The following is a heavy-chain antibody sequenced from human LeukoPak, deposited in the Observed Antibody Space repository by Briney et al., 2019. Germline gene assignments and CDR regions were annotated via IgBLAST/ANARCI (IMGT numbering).Heavy chain of an antibody. CDR2: ISGSGHRT. V-gene: IGHV3-23*01. CDR1: GFTFSSYG. J-gene: IGHJ4*02. CDR3: AKDWGEYFDYVWGSFTSFDS. D-gene: IGHD3-16*01. Sequence: PGGSLRLSCAASGFTFSSYGVSWVRQAPGKGLEWVSGISGSGHRTYYADSVKGRITISRDNSKSTLYLQMNSLRAEDTAVYYCAKDWGEYFDYVWGSFTSFDSWGQGTLVTVPS.